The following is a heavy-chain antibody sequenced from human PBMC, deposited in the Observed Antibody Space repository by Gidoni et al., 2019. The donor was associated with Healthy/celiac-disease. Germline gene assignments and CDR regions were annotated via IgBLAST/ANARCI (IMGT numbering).Heavy chain of an antibody. Sequence: QVQLVESGGGVVQPGRSLRLSCAASGFTFSSYGMPWVRQAPGKGLEWVAVISYDGSNKYYADSVKGRFTISRDNSKNTLYLQMNSLRAEDTAVYYCAKDFYDFWSGYRYYFDYWGQGTLVTVSS. CDR2: ISYDGSNK. D-gene: IGHD3-3*01. CDR3: AKDFYDFWSGYRYYFDY. V-gene: IGHV3-30*18. J-gene: IGHJ4*02. CDR1: GFTFSSYG.